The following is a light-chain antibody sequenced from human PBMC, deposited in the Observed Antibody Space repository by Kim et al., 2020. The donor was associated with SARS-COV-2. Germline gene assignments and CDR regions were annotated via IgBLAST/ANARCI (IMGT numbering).Light chain of an antibody. V-gene: IGLV3-25*03. Sequence: SYELTQPTSVSVSPGQTARITCSGDALPKQYAYWYQQKPGQAPVLVIYKDSERPSGIPERFSGSSSGTTVTLTISGVQAEDEADYYCQSADSSGTYIWVF. J-gene: IGLJ3*02. CDR3: QSADSSGTYIWV. CDR1: ALPKQY. CDR2: KDS.